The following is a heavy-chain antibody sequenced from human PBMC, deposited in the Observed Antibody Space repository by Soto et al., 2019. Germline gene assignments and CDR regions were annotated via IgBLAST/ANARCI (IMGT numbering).Heavy chain of an antibody. CDR1: GFTFSSYS. D-gene: IGHD3-9*01. J-gene: IGHJ6*02. CDR2: ISSSSSYI. V-gene: IGHV3-21*01. Sequence: GGSLRLSCAASGFTFSSYSMNWVRQAPGKGLEWVSSISSSSSYIYYADSVKGRFTISRDNAKNSLYLQMNSLRAEDTAVYYCARDQYVILTGYSPGDYYYYYGMDVWGQGTTVTVSS. CDR3: ARDQYVILTGYSPGDYYYYYGMDV.